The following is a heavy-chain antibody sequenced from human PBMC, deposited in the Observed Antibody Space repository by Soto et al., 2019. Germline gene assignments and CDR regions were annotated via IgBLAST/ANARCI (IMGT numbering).Heavy chain of an antibody. CDR2: IYYSGST. V-gene: IGHV4-59*01. CDR1: GGSISSYY. D-gene: IGHD3-22*01. CDR3: ARDPTDYYDSSATLDAFDI. J-gene: IGHJ3*02. Sequence: SETLSLTCTVSGGSISSYYWSWIRQPPGKGLEWIGYIYYSGSTNYNPSLKSRVTISVDTSKNQFSLKLSSVTAADTAVYYCARDPTDYYDSSATLDAFDIWGQGTMVTVSS.